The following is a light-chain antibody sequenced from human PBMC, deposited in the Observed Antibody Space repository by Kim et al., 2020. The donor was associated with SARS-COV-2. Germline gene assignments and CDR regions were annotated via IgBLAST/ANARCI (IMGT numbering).Light chain of an antibody. V-gene: IGLV2-14*03. Sequence: YVSWYQFHPGKPPQLIIYNVNERPSGVSDRFSGSKSGDTASLTISGLQPEDEADYHCGSYRPRFDGAWVFGGGTRLTVL. CDR1: Y. CDR2: NVN. J-gene: IGLJ3*02. CDR3: GSYRPRFDGAWV.